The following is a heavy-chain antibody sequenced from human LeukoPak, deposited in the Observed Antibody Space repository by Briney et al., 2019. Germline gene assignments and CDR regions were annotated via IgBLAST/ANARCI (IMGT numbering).Heavy chain of an antibody. CDR1: RFIFSTYS. CDR2: ISSSSSYI. D-gene: IGHD2/OR15-2a*01. J-gene: IGHJ4*02. CDR3: VSFYETY. Sequence: GGSLRLSCAASRFIFSTYSLHWVRQAPGKGLEWVSSISSSSSYINYADSVKGRFTISRDNAKNTVYLQMNSLRAEDTAVYYCVSFYETYWGRGTLVTVSS. V-gene: IGHV3-21*01.